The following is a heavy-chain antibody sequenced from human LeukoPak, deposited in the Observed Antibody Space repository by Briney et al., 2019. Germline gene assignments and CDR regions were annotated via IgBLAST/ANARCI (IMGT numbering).Heavy chain of an antibody. D-gene: IGHD5-18*01. J-gene: IGHJ4*02. CDR3: ARAGPGYSYRYPPFSFDS. Sequence: PSETLSLTCTVSGGSISNYYWSWIRQPPGKGLEWIGYIFSSGDTTYNPSLKSRVTISVDTSKNQFSLKLSSVTAADTAVYYCARAGPGYSYRYPPFSFDSWGQGTLVTVSS. CDR2: IFSSGDT. CDR1: GGSISNYY. V-gene: IGHV4-59*01.